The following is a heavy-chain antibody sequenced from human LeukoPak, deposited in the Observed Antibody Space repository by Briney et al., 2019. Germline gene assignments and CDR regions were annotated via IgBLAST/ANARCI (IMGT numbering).Heavy chain of an antibody. D-gene: IGHD1-26*01. CDR3: ARHISSGGTYAYFDY. J-gene: IGHJ4*02. CDR1: GSMYNYY. V-gene: IGHV4-59*08. Sequence: SETLSLTCTVSGSMYNYYWSWIRQPPGKGLEWIGYVHYSGSTNYNPSLKSRVTMSLDTSESQVSLKLNSVTAADTAVYYCARHISSGGTYAYFDYWGQGALVTVSS. CDR2: VHYSGST.